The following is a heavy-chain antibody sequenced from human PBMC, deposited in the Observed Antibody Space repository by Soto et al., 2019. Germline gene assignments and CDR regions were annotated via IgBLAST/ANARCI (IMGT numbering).Heavy chain of an antibody. CDR3: ARGDRRGCGFDP. V-gene: IGHV4-30-2*01. D-gene: IGHD3-10*01. J-gene: IGHJ5*02. Sequence: SETLSLTCAVSGGSISSGGYSWSWIRQPPGKGLEWIGYIYHSGSTYYNPSLKSRVTVSVDRSKNQFSLRLSSVTAADTAVYYCARGDRRGCGFDPWGQGTRVSVSS. CDR1: GGSISSGGYS. CDR2: IYHSGST.